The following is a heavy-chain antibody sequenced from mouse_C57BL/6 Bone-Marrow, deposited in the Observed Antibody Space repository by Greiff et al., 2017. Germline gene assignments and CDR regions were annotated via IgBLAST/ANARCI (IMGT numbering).Heavy chain of an antibody. Sequence: EVKLMESGGGLVKPGGSLKLSCAASGFTFSSYAMSWVRQTPEKRLEWVATISDGGSYTYYPDNVQGRFTISRANAKNNLYLQMSHLKSEDTAMXYGAKEGYGDYGWEIAYWGQGTLVTVSS. V-gene: IGHV5-4*03. CDR2: ISDGGSYT. J-gene: IGHJ3*01. D-gene: IGHD2-13*01. CDR1: GFTFSSYA. CDR3: AKEGYGDYGWEIAY.